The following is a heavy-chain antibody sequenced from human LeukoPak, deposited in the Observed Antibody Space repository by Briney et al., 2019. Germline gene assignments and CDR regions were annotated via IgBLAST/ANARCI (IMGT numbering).Heavy chain of an antibody. CDR1: GGSFSGYY. CDR2: INHSGST. D-gene: IGHD2-2*01. Sequence: PSETLSLTCAVYGGSFSGYYWSWIRQPPGKGLEWIGEINHSGSTNYNPSLKSRVTISVDTSKNQFSLKLSSVTAADTAVYYCAKGAGCSSTSCRHYYYYYYMDVWGKGTTVTVSS. CDR3: AKGAGCSSTSCRHYYYYYYMDV. V-gene: IGHV4-34*01. J-gene: IGHJ6*03.